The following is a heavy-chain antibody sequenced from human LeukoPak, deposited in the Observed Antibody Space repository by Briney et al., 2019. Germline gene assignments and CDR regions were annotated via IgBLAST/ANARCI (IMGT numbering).Heavy chain of an antibody. D-gene: IGHD6-19*01. CDR3: AKDIRSSGWYGYFDY. V-gene: IGHV3-43*01. J-gene: IGHJ4*02. CDR2: ISWDGGST. Sequence: GGSLRLSCAASGFTFDDYTMHWVRQAPGKGLEWVSLISWDGGSTYYADSVKGRFTISRDNSKNSLYLQMNSLRTEDTALYHCAKDIRSSGWYGYFDYWGQGTLVTVSS. CDR1: GFTFDDYT.